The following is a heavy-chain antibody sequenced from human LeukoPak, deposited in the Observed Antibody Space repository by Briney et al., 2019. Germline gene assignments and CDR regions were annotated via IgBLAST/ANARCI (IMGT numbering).Heavy chain of an antibody. CDR2: IYYSGST. V-gene: IGHV4-39*01. CDR3: ARHVQITVSAQTRLDF. D-gene: IGHD4-17*01. CDR1: GGSISSIGYY. J-gene: IGHJ4*02. Sequence: SETLSLTRTVSGGSISSIGYYWGWIRQPPRKGLEWIGTIYYSGSTYYNPSLKSRVTISVDTSKNQFSLKVSSVTAADTAIYYCARHVQITVSAQTRLDFWGQGTLVTVSS.